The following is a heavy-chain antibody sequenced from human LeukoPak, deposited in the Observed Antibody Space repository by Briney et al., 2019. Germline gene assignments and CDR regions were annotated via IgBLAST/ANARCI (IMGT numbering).Heavy chain of an antibody. V-gene: IGHV4-39*01. Sequence: PSETLSLTCTVSGGSISSSSYYWGWIRQPLGKGLEWIGRIYYSGSTYYNPSLKSRVTISVDTSKNQFSLKLSSVTAADTAVYYCARQNYDSSGYYYWGQGTLVTVSS. D-gene: IGHD3-22*01. J-gene: IGHJ4*02. CDR1: GGSISSSSYY. CDR2: IYYSGST. CDR3: ARQNYDSSGYYY.